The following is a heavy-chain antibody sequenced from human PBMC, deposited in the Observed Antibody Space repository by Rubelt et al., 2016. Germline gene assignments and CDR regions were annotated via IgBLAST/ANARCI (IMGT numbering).Heavy chain of an antibody. Sequence: QVQLVQSGAEVKKPGASVKVSCKASGYTFTSYDINWVRQATGQGLEWMGWMNPNSGNTGYAQKFQGRVTMTRNTSISTAYMELGSLGSEDTAVYYCARLSITIFGVVVYYYGMDVWGQGTTVTVSS. CDR3: ARLSITIFGVVVYYYGMDV. CDR2: MNPNSGNT. J-gene: IGHJ6*02. D-gene: IGHD3-3*01. V-gene: IGHV1-8*01. CDR1: GYTFTSYD.